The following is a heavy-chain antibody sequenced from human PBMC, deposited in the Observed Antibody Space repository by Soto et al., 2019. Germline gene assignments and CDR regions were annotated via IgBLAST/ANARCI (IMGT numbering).Heavy chain of an antibody. CDR2: ITSTSSAI. D-gene: IGHD2-8*01. V-gene: IGHV3-48*02. J-gene: IGHJ1*01. Sequence: GGSLRLSCAASGFPFSFYSMNWVRQAPGKGLEWISYITSTSSAINYADSVRGRFTISRDNAMRSLFLHMNSLRDEDTAVYYCAKPDIVLMVFGTNFQHWGQGTLLTVSS. CDR3: AKPDIVLMVFGTNFQH. CDR1: GFPFSFYS.